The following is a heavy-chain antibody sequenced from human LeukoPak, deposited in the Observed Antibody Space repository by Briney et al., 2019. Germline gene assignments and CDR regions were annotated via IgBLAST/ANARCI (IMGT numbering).Heavy chain of an antibody. D-gene: IGHD3-3*01. V-gene: IGHV3-21*01. Sequence: GGSLRLSCAASGFTFSSYSMYWVRQAPGKGLEWVSSISSSSSYIYYADSVKGRFTISRDNAKNSLYLQMNSLRAEDTAVYYCARGDFWSGSMLDPWGQGTLVTVSS. CDR1: GFTFSSYS. CDR3: ARGDFWSGSMLDP. CDR2: ISSSSSYI. J-gene: IGHJ5*02.